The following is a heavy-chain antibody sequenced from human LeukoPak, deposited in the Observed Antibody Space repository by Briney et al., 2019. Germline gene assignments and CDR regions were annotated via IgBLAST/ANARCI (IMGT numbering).Heavy chain of an antibody. Sequence: AGGPLRLSCEASGFTFSTYSMNWVRQAPGKGLEWVSYINSSGIVIYYADSVKGRFTISRDNAKNSLYLQMNSLRAEDTAVYYCAKDSPSRYYYDSSGYQGYFDYWGQGTLVTVSS. CDR1: GFTFSTYS. V-gene: IGHV3-48*04. CDR3: AKDSPSRYYYDSSGYQGYFDY. CDR2: INSSGIVI. J-gene: IGHJ4*02. D-gene: IGHD3-22*01.